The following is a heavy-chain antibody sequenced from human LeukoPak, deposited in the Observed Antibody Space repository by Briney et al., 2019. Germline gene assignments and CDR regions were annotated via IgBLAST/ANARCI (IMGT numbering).Heavy chain of an antibody. J-gene: IGHJ3*02. D-gene: IGHD6-13*01. CDR1: GGSISGYY. V-gene: IGHV4-59*01. CDR2: IYYSGST. Sequence: PSETLSLPCTVSGGSISGYYWSWIRHPPGKGLEWIGYIYYSGSTNYNPSLKSRVTISVDTSKNQFSLKLGSVTAADTAVYYCAREGQPNAFDIWGQGTMVTVSS. CDR3: AREGQPNAFDI.